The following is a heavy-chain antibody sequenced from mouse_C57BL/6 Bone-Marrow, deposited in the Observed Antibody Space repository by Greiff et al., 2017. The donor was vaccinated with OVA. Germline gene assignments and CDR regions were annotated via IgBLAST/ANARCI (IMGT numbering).Heavy chain of an antibody. V-gene: IGHV5-9*01. D-gene: IGHD1-1*01. CDR1: GFTFSSYT. Sequence: EVKLVESGGGLVKPGGSLKLSCAASGFTFSSYTMSWVRQTPEKRLEWVATISGGGGNTHYPASVKGRFTIPRDNAKNTLYLQMSRLGAEDTALYYCARAYYYDDENYLGCWGQGATLTVAS. CDR2: ISGGGGNT. J-gene: IGHJ2*01. CDR3: ARAYYYDDENYLGC.